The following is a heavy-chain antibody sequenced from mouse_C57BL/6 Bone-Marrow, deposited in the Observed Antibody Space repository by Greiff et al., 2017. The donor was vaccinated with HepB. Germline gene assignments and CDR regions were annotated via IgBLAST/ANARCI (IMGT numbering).Heavy chain of an antibody. CDR2: INPGSGGT. Sequence: VQLQQSGAELVRPGTSVKVSCKASGYAFTNYLIEWVKQRPGQGLEWIGVINPGSGGTNYNEKFKGKATLTADTSSSTAYMQLSSLTSEDSAVYVCARWDYGSSHGCFDVWGTGTTVTVSS. CDR1: GYAFTNYL. J-gene: IGHJ1*03. CDR3: ARWDYGSSHGCFDV. V-gene: IGHV1-54*01. D-gene: IGHD1-1*01.